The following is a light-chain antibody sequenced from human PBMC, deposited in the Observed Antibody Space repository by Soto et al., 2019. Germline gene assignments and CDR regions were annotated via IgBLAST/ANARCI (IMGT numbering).Light chain of an antibody. J-gene: IGLJ3*02. CDR2: EVS. CDR3: TSYTRSSTWV. CDR1: SGDIAIYNF. Sequence: HSALTQPASVSGSLGQSITISCTGTSGDIAIYNFVSWFQQHPGKAPKLMIFEVSHRPSGVSDRFSGSKSGNTASLTISGLQAEDEADYYCTSYTRSSTWVFGGGTKLTVL. V-gene: IGLV2-14*01.